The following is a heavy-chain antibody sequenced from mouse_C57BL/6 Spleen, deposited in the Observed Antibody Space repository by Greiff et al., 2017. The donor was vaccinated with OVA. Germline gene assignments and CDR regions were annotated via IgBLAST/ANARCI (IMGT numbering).Heavy chain of an antibody. J-gene: IGHJ3*01. CDR3: ARSPRIYYDYDGGFAY. Sequence: EVQGVESGGGLVQPGGSLSLSCAASGFTFTDYYMSWVRQPPGKALEWLGFIRNKANGYTTEYSASVKGRFTISRDNSQSILYLQMNALRAEDSATYYCARSPRIYYDYDGGFAYWGQGTLVTVSA. V-gene: IGHV7-3*01. D-gene: IGHD2-4*01. CDR1: GFTFTDYY. CDR2: IRNKANGYTT.